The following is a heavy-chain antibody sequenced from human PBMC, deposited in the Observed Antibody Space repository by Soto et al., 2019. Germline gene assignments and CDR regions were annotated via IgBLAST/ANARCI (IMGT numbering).Heavy chain of an antibody. Sequence: SETLSLTCTVSGGSVSSGDYYWSWIRQPPGKGLQWIGYVYYSGSTDYNPSLKSRVTISVDTSKNQFSLKLTSVTVADTAVYYCARERTGGPTFFDYWGQGTLVTVSS. V-gene: IGHV4-61*08. D-gene: IGHD2-8*02. CDR3: ARERTGGPTFFDY. CDR1: GGSVSSGDYY. CDR2: VYYSGST. J-gene: IGHJ4*02.